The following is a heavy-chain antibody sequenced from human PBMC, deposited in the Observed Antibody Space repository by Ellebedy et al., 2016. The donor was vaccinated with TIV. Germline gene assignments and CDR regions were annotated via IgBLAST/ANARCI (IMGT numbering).Heavy chain of an antibody. V-gene: IGHV5-51*01. CDR2: IYPGDSDT. CDR3: ARLGDCSSTSCSEFDY. J-gene: IGHJ4*02. Sequence: GESLKISCKGSGYSFTSYWIGWVRQMPGKGLEWMGIIYPGDSDTRYSPSFQGQVTISADKSISTAYLQWSSLKASDTAMYYCARLGDCSSTSCSEFDYWGQGTLVTVSS. CDR1: GYSFTSYW. D-gene: IGHD2-2*01.